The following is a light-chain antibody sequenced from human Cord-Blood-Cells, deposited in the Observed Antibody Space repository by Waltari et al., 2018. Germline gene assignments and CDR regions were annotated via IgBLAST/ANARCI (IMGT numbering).Light chain of an antibody. Sequence: SYVLTQPPSVSVAPGKTARITCGGNNIGSKSEHWYQQKPGQAPVLVVYDDSDRPSWIPERFSVSNSGNTATLTISRVEAGDEADYYCQVWDSSSDHYVFGTGTKVTVL. CDR2: DDS. V-gene: IGLV3-21*03. CDR3: QVWDSSSDHYV. CDR1: NIGSKS. J-gene: IGLJ1*01.